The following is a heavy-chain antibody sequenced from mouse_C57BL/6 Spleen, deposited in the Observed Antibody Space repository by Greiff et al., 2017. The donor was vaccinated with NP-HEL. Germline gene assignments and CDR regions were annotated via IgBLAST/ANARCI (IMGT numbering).Heavy chain of an antibody. Sequence: QVQLKQPGPELVKPGASVKLSCKASGYTFTSYWMHWVKQRPGQGLEWIGNINPSNGGTNYNEKFKSKATLTVDKSSSTAYMQLSSLTSEDSAVYYCASKGSNFFWYFDDWGTGTTVTVSS. CDR1: GYTFTSYW. J-gene: IGHJ1*03. CDR3: ASKGSNFFWYFDD. V-gene: IGHV1-53*01. CDR2: INPSNGGT. D-gene: IGHD2-5*01.